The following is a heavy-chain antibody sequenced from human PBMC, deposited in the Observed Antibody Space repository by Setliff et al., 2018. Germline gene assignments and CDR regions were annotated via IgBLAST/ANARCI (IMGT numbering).Heavy chain of an antibody. CDR3: VRTDYSDGRYSMDV. CDR2: IYHSGTT. D-gene: IGHD6-19*01. J-gene: IGHJ6*03. CDR1: GGSISSPNW. V-gene: IGHV4-4*02. Sequence: PSETLSLTCAVSGGSISSPNWWNWVRQPPGKGLEWIGEIYHSGTTNYNPSLKSRVTISVDKSTNQFSLKLNSVTAADTDVYYCVRTDYSDGRYSMDVWGKGTTVTVSS.